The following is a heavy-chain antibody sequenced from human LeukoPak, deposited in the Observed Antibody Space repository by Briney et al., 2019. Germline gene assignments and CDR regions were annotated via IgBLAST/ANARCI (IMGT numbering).Heavy chain of an antibody. CDR2: ISAYNGNT. CDR1: GYTFTSYG. Sequence: GASVKVSCKASGYTFTSYGISWVRQAPGQGLEWMGWISAYNGNTNYAQKLQGRVTMTTDTSTSTAYMELRSLRSDDTAVYYCARGTSTMVRGVMIFGYYYYYMDVWGKGTTVTISS. CDR3: ARGTSTMVRGVMIFGYYYYYMDV. V-gene: IGHV1-18*01. D-gene: IGHD3-10*01. J-gene: IGHJ6*03.